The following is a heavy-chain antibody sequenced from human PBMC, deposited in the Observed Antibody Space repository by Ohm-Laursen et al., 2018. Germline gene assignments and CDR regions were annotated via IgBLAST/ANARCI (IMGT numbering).Heavy chain of an antibody. D-gene: IGHD3-22*01. CDR2: IYTSGST. Sequence: SDTLSLTCTVSGGSISSNYWSWIRQPAGKGLEWIGRIYTSGSTYYNPSLKSRVTISVDTSKNQFSLKLSSVTAADTAVYYCARHYYDSSNIDYWGQGTLVTVSS. CDR3: ARHYYDSSNIDY. CDR1: GGSISSNY. J-gene: IGHJ4*02. V-gene: IGHV4-4*07.